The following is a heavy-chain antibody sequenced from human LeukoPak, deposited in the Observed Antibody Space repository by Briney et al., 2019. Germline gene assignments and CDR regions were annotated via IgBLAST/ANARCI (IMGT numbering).Heavy chain of an antibody. CDR2: INPSGGGT. J-gene: IGHJ4*02. V-gene: IGHV1-46*01. Sequence: ASVKVSCKASGYTFTSYYMHWVRQAPGQGLEWMGIINPSGGGTSYAQKFQGRVTMTRDTFTSTVYMELSSLRSGDTAVYYCASPSGNSDSFFDYWGQGTLVTVSS. D-gene: IGHD4-23*01. CDR1: GYTFTSYY. CDR3: ASPSGNSDSFFDY.